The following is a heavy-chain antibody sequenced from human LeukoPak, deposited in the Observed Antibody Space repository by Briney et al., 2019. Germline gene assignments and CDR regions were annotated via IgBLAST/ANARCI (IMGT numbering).Heavy chain of an antibody. D-gene: IGHD1-7*01. CDR3: AKTGARTGTTVRWYFDL. Sequence: ETLSLTCTVSGGSISTYYWSWVRQAPGKGLEWVSGISDSGGSTYYADSVKGRFTISRDNSKNTLYLQMNSLRAEGTAVYCCAKTGARTGTTVRWYFDLWGRGTLVTVSS. V-gene: IGHV3-23*01. CDR2: ISDSGGST. CDR1: GGSISTYY. J-gene: IGHJ2*01.